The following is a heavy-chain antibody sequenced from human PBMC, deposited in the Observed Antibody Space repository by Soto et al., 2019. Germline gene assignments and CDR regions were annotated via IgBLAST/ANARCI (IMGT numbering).Heavy chain of an antibody. V-gene: IGHV3-30*18. CDR2: ISYDGSNK. CDR1: GFTFSSYG. D-gene: IGHD2-2*01. J-gene: IGHJ6*03. Sequence: QVQLVESGGGVVQPGRSLRLSCAASGFTFSSYGMHWVRQAPGKGLEWVAVISYDGSNKYYADSVKGRFTISRDNSKNTLYLQMNSLRADDTAVYYCAKDSYFVFVVVPAAIDYYYYYYMDVWGKGTTVTVSS. CDR3: AKDSYFVFVVVPAAIDYYYYYYMDV.